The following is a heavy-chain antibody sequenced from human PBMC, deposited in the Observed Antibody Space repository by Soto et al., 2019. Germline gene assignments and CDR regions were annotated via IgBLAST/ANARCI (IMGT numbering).Heavy chain of an antibody. J-gene: IGHJ5*02. CDR1: GYTFTSYG. Sequence: ASVNVSCTASGYTFTSYGISWARHAPRQGLEWMGWISAYNGNTNYAQKLQGRVTMTTDTSTSTAYMELRSLRSDDTAVYYCARDYYASSGYSNCFDPCGHGTLVTVS. D-gene: IGHD3-22*01. CDR2: ISAYNGNT. CDR3: ARDYYASSGYSNCFDP. V-gene: IGHV1-18*01.